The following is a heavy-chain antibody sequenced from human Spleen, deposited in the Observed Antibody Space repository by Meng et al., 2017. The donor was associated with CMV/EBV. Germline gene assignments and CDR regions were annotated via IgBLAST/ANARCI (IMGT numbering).Heavy chain of an antibody. D-gene: IGHD3-3*01. CDR3: ASHDFWSGNRDY. CDR2: IQNDGTT. J-gene: IGHJ4*02. Sequence: ETLSLTCAVYGGSFSGYYWSWVRQAPGKGLEWVSIIQNDGTTYYTDSVKGRFTISRDNSKNTLYLQMNSLRTEDTAVYYCASHDFWSGNRDYWGQGALVTVSS. V-gene: IGHV3-66*02. CDR1: GGSFSGYY.